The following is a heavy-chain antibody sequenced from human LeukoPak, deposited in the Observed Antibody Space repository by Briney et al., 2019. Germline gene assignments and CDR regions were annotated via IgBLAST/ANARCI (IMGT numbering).Heavy chain of an antibody. CDR1: GGSISGYY. J-gene: IGHJ4*02. CDR3: ARVGTRGYSYGRFDY. CDR2: VYYSGST. D-gene: IGHD5-18*01. Sequence: PSETLSLTCTVSGGSISGYYWSWIRQPPGKGLEWIGYVYYSGSTNYNPSLKSRVTISADTSKNQFSLTLSSVTAADTAVYFCARVGTRGYSYGRFDYWGQGTLLTVSS. V-gene: IGHV4-59*01.